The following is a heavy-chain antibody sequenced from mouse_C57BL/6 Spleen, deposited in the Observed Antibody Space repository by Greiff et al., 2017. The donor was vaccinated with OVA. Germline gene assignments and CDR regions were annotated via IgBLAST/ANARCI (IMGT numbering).Heavy chain of an antibody. CDR2: IDPSDSYT. D-gene: IGHD4-1*01. CDR3: ARGNANGDY. V-gene: IGHV1-69*01. J-gene: IGHJ2*01. CDR1: GYTFTSYW. Sequence: VQLQQSGAELVMPGASVKLSCKASGYTFTSYWMHWVKQRPGQGLEWIGEIDPSDSYTNYNQKFKGKSTLTVDKSSSTAYMQLSSLTSEDSAVYYCARGNANGDYWGQGTTLTVSS.